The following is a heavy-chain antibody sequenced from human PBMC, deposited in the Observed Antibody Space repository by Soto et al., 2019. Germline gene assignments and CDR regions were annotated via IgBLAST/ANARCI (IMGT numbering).Heavy chain of an antibody. J-gene: IGHJ4*02. V-gene: IGHV1-46*01. D-gene: IGHD3-3*01. CDR1: GYTFTSYY. Sequence: ASVKVSCKASGYTFTSYYMHWGGQAPGQGLEWMGIINPSGGSTNYAQKFQGRVTMTRDTSTSTVYMELSSLRSEDTAVYYCTLIEVVSNFDYWGQGTLVTVSS. CDR3: TLIEVVSNFDY. CDR2: INPSGGST.